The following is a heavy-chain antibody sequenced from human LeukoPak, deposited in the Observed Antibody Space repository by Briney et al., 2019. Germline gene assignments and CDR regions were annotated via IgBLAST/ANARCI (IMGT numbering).Heavy chain of an antibody. CDR2: IYTSGST. CDR1: GGSISSGSCY. J-gene: IGHJ5*02. D-gene: IGHD4-17*01. Sequence: SETLSLTCTVSGGSISSGSCYWSWIRQPAGKGLEWIGRIYTSGSTNYNPSLKSRVTISVDTSKNQFSLKLSSVTAADTAVYYCARDRGGDYLSWFDPWGQGTLVTVSS. V-gene: IGHV4-61*02. CDR3: ARDRGGDYLSWFDP.